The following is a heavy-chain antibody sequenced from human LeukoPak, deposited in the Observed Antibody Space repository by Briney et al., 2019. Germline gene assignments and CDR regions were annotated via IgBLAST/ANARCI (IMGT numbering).Heavy chain of an antibody. J-gene: IGHJ4*02. CDR3: ARGRRAYDSSGYTRY. D-gene: IGHD3-22*01. CDR2: INPNSGGT. CDR1: GYTFTSYG. Sequence: AASVKVSCKASGYTFTSYGISWVRQAPGQGLEWMGWINPNSGGTNYAQKFQGRVTMTRDTSISTAYMELSRLRSDDTAVYYCARGRRAYDSSGYTRYWGQGTLVTVSS. V-gene: IGHV1-2*02.